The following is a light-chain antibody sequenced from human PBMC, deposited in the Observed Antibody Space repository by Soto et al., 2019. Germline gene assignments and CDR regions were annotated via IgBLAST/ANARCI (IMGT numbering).Light chain of an antibody. CDR3: QSYDSSLSVV. CDR1: SSNIGAGYD. J-gene: IGLJ2*01. V-gene: IGLV1-40*01. CDR2: GNN. Sequence: QLVLTQPPSVSGAPGQRVTISCTGSSSNIGAGYDVHWYRQLPGAAPKLLIYGNNNRPSGVPDRFSGSKSGTSASLAITGLQAEDEADYYCQSYDSSLSVVFGGGTKLTVL.